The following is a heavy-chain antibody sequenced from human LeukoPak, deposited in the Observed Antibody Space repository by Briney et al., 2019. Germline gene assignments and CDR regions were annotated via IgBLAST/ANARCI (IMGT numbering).Heavy chain of an antibody. CDR2: ISGSGGST. D-gene: IGHD3-3*01. J-gene: IGHJ5*02. Sequence: GGSLRLSCAASGFTFSSYAMSWVRQAPGKGLEWVSAISGSGGSTYYADSVKGRFTISRDNSKNTLYPQMNSLRAEDTAVYYCARAPREWLCETRGCNWFDPWGQGTLVTVSS. CDR1: GFTFSSYA. CDR3: ARAPREWLCETRGCNWFDP. V-gene: IGHV3-23*01.